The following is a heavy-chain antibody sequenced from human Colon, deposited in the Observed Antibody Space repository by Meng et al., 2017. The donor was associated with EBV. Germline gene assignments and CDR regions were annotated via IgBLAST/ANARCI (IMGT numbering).Heavy chain of an antibody. CDR1: GGSISSGDYY. J-gene: IGHJ4*02. V-gene: IGHV4-30-4*01. Sequence: QVEPQESGSGLVKASPNLALPCLVSGGSISSGDYYWRLIRQPPVKCLEWIGYIYYRGSTYNNPSLKSRVTISVDTSKNQFSLKLSSATAADTAVYYCARDRGGLGDFDYWGQGTLVTVSS. D-gene: IGHD3-10*01. CDR2: IYYRGST. CDR3: ARDRGGLGDFDY.